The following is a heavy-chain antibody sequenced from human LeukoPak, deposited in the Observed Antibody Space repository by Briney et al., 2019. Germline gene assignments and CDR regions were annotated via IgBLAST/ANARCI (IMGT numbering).Heavy chain of an antibody. Sequence: GGSLRLSCAASGFTFSSYEMNWVRQAPGKGLEWVSYISSSGRTIYYADSVKGRFTISRDNAKNSLYLQMNSLRAEDTAVYYCARDASGSTWFFDYWGQGILVTVSS. CDR2: ISSSGRTI. D-gene: IGHD6-13*01. CDR3: ARDASGSTWFFDY. J-gene: IGHJ4*02. CDR1: GFTFSSYE. V-gene: IGHV3-48*03.